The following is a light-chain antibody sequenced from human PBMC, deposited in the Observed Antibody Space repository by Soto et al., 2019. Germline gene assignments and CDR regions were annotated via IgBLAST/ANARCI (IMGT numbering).Light chain of an antibody. V-gene: IGKV3-20*01. CDR1: QSVSISS. Sequence: EIVLTQSPGTLSLSPGEIATRSFTASQSVSISSLAWYQQKPGQAPRLLIYSASTRSTGIPDRFSGSGSGTDFTLIISRLEPEACAVDYCQHYGSSSYTFGQGTNLQIK. CDR3: QHYGSSSYT. J-gene: IGKJ2*01. CDR2: SAS.